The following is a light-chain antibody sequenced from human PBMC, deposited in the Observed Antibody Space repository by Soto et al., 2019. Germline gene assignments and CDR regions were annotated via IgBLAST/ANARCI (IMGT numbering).Light chain of an antibody. CDR1: QSVSSN. J-gene: IGKJ2*01. CDR3: QQYNNWPYT. CDR2: GTS. Sequence: EIVMTQSPATLSVSPGERATLSCRASQSVSSNLAWYQQKPGQAPRLLIYGTSSRATGGIADRFSGSGSGTEFALTISSLQSEDFALFYCQQYNNWPYTFGQGTKVDIK. V-gene: IGKV3D-15*01.